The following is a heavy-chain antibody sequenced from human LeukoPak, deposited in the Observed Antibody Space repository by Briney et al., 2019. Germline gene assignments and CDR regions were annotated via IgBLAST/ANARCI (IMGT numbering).Heavy chain of an antibody. CDR3: ASQKAYFYASSGGV. J-gene: IGHJ6*02. Sequence: GGSLRLSCAASGFSFSSSAMSWVRQAPGKGLEWVSAISGSGGNTYYAGSVKGRFTIFRDNSKNMLYLQMNSLRAEDTALYYCASQKAYFYASSGGVWGQGTTVTVSS. CDR1: GFSFSSSA. V-gene: IGHV3-23*01. D-gene: IGHD3-22*01. CDR2: ISGSGGNT.